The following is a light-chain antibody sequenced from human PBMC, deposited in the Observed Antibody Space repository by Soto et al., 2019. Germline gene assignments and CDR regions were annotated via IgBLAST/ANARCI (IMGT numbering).Light chain of an antibody. J-gene: IGKJ5*01. CDR3: QQSYSALSIT. V-gene: IGKV1-39*01. Sequence: DIQMSQSPSSVSASVGDRVTITCRASQSISSYLNWYQQKPGKAPKLLIYAASNLQSGVPSRFTGSGSGTDFTLTISTLQPEDFATYYCQQSYSALSITFGKGTRLEIK. CDR2: AAS. CDR1: QSISSY.